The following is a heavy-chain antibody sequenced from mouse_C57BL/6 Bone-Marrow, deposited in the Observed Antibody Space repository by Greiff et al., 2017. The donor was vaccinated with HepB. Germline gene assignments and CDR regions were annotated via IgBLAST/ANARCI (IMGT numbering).Heavy chain of an antibody. Sequence: QVQLQQSGPGLVQPSQSLSITCTVSGFSLTSYGVHWVRQSPGKGLEWLGVIWSGGSTDYNAAFISRLSISKDNSKSQVFFKMTSLQADDTAIYYCARIGLIYYDYDWFAYWGQGTLVTVSA. CDR1: GFSLTSYG. CDR3: ARIGLIYYDYDWFAY. J-gene: IGHJ3*01. CDR2: IWSGGST. D-gene: IGHD2-4*01. V-gene: IGHV2-2*01.